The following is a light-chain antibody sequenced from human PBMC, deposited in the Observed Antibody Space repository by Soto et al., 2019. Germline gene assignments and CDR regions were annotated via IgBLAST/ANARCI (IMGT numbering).Light chain of an antibody. CDR3: MQATQFPHIT. CDR1: QSLVHSDGNTY. Sequence: EIVMTQSPLSSPVTLGQPASISCRSSQSLVHSDGNTYLSWLQQRPGQPPRVLIYKISNRDSGVPDRFSGSGAGTEFTLKISRVEAEDVGLYYCMQATQFPHITFGQGTRLDI. J-gene: IGKJ5*01. CDR2: KIS. V-gene: IGKV2-24*01.